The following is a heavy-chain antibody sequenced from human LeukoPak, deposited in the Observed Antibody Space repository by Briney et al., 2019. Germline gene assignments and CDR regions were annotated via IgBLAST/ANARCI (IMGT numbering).Heavy chain of an antibody. D-gene: IGHD2-15*01. CDR3: AKDPAYGGPQLGWFDP. V-gene: IGHV3-23*01. Sequence: GGSLRLSCGASGFTFSSYAMSWVRQAPGKGLEWVSAIGGSGGSTYYADSVKGRFTISRDNSKNTLYLQMNSLRAEDTAVYYCAKDPAYGGPQLGWFDPWGQGTLVTVSS. CDR2: IGGSGGST. CDR1: GFTFSSYA. J-gene: IGHJ5*02.